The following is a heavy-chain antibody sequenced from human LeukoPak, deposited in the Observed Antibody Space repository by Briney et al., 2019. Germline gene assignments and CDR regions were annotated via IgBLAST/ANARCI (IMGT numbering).Heavy chain of an antibody. Sequence: ASVKVSCKVSGYTLTELSMHWVRQAPGKGLEWMGGFDPEDGETIYAQKFQGRVTMTEDTSTDTAYMELSSLRSEDTAVYYCATNRRSNWNDGFDYWGQGTLVTVSS. J-gene: IGHJ4*02. V-gene: IGHV1-24*01. CDR3: ATNRRSNWNDGFDY. D-gene: IGHD1-20*01. CDR2: FDPEDGET. CDR1: GYTLTELS.